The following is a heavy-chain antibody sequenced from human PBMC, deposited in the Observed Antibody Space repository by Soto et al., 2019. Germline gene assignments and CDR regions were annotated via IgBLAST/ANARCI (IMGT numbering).Heavy chain of an antibody. V-gene: IGHV3-11*06. CDR3: ATAAAGFLSQFDS. CDR2: ISSSRSFT. Sequence: GGSLRLSCEASGFTFSDYYMSWIRQAPGKGLEWISFISSSRSFTNYADSVKGRFTISRDNAKNSLHLQMNSLRAEDTAVYYCATAAAGFLSQFDSWGQGTLVTVSS. J-gene: IGHJ4*02. CDR1: GFTFSDYY. D-gene: IGHD6-13*01.